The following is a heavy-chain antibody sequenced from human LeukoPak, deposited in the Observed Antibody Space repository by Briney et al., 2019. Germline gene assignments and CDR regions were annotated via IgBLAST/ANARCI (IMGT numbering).Heavy chain of an antibody. Sequence: SETLSLTCAVYGESFSGYYWAWVRQPRGKWLEWTGDINHSGRTTYNPSLKSRVIISVDTSKNLFSLNLTSVTAADTAVYYCTRPWQRRYYMDVWGKGTTVAVSS. CDR1: GESFSGYY. J-gene: IGHJ6*03. V-gene: IGHV4-34*01. CDR3: TRPWQRRYYMDV. CDR2: INHSGRT.